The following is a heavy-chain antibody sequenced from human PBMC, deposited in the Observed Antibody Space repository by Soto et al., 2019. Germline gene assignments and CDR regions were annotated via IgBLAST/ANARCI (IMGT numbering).Heavy chain of an antibody. CDR2: IIPMFGKP. CDR1: GGTFRSYA. Sequence: QVQLVQSGAEVREPGSSVKVSCEASGGTFRSYAINWVRQAPGQGLEWMGGIIPMFGKPNYAEKFLGRVTISADESTRTAYMEVTRLKSEDTAVYYCARSMETNYFYCMDVWGRGTTVTVSS. V-gene: IGHV1-69*01. J-gene: IGHJ6*02. D-gene: IGHD2-8*01. CDR3: ARSMETNYFYCMDV.